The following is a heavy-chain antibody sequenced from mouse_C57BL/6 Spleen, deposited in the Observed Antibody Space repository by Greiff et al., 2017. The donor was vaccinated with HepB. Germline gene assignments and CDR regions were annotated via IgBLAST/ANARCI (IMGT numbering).Heavy chain of an antibody. CDR1: GYTFTSYW. CDR3: ARREAYYAMDY. J-gene: IGHJ4*01. Sequence: QVQLQQSGAELVMPGASVKLSCKASGYTFTSYWMHWVKQRPGQGLEWIGEIDPSDSYTNYNQKFKGKSTLTVDKSSSTAYMQLSSLTSEDSAVYYCARREAYYAMDYGGQGTSGTVSS. V-gene: IGHV1-69*01. CDR2: IDPSDSYT.